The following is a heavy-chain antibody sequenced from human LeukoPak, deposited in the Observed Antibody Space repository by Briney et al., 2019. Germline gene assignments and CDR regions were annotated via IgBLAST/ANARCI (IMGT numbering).Heavy chain of an antibody. D-gene: IGHD6-6*01. CDR3: ARGPNSNWSGLDF. J-gene: IGHJ4*02. V-gene: IGHV3-74*01. CDR1: GFSFSGHW. Sequence: GGSLRLSCTASGFSFSGHWMHWARQLPGKGLVWVSRISPTGSTTSYADSVKGRFTVSRDNAKNTLYLQVNNLGAEDTAVYYCARGPNSNWSGLDFWGQGTLLTVFS. CDR2: ISPTGSTT.